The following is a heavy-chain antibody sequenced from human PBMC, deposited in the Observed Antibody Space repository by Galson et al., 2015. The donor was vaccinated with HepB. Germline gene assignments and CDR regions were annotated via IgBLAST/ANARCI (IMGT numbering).Heavy chain of an antibody. CDR1: GLTFSRYG. D-gene: IGHD1-1*01. V-gene: IGHV3-30*02. J-gene: IGHJ3*02. CDR2: IRYDGSNK. Sequence: SLRLSCAASGLTFSRYGMHWVRQAPGKGLEWVAFIRYDGSNKYYGDSVKGRFTISRDNSKNTLYLQMNSLRPEDTAVYYCAKDLGMVQLELAGNDPFDIWGQGTMVTVSS. CDR3: AKDLGMVQLELAGNDPFDI.